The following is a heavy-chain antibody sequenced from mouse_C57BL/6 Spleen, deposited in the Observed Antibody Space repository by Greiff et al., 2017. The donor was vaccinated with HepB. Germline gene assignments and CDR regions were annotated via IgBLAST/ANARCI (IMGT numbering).Heavy chain of an antibody. D-gene: IGHD2-4*01. CDR1: GYTFTSYW. V-gene: IGHV1-64*01. Sequence: QVHLKQPGAELVKPGASVKLSCKASGYTFTSYWMHWVKQRPGQGLEWIGMIHPNSGSTNYNEKFKSKATLTVDKSSSTAYMQLSSLTSEDSAVYYCARTGSTMRAFDYWGQGTTLTVSS. J-gene: IGHJ2*01. CDR2: IHPNSGST. CDR3: ARTGSTMRAFDY.